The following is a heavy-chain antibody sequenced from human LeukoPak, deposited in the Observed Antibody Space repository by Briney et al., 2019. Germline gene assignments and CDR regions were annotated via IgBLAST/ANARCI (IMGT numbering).Heavy chain of an antibody. CDR3: AKASLLYCTNGVCYYDY. Sequence: GGSLRLSCAASGFTFSSYAMTWVRQAPGKGLEWVSVISDSAAGTYYADSVKGRFTIPRDNSKNTLYLQMNSLRAEDTAVYYCAKASLLYCTNGVCYYDYWGQGTLVTVSS. J-gene: IGHJ4*02. CDR1: GFTFSSYA. D-gene: IGHD2-8*01. CDR2: ISDSAAGT. V-gene: IGHV3-23*01.